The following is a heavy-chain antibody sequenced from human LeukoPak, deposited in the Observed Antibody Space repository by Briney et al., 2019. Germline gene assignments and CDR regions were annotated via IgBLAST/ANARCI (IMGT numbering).Heavy chain of an antibody. J-gene: IGHJ6*03. V-gene: IGHV3-7*01. D-gene: IGHD3-3*01. Sequence: PGGSLRLSCAASGFTFSSYWMSWVRQATGKGLEWVANIKQDGSEKYYVDYVKGRFTICRDNAKNSPYLQMNSLRAEDTAVYYCARAGLTYYDFWSGYPYYMDVWGKGTTVTVSS. CDR2: IKQDGSEK. CDR1: GFTFSSYW. CDR3: ARAGLTYYDFWSGYPYYMDV.